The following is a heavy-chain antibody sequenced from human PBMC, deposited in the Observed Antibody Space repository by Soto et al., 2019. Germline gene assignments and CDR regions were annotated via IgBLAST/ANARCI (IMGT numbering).Heavy chain of an antibody. V-gene: IGHV4-31*03. CDR3: ARAGYDRDGGGYYYFDY. CDR2: INYSGST. CDR1: GGSIGSGSYY. Sequence: SDTLSLTCTVSGGSIGSGSYYWSWICHHPGKGLEWIGYINYSGSTFYIPSLKSRVTTSIDTSTNQFSLKLSSVTAADTAVYYCARAGYDRDGGGYYYFDYWGQGTLVT. D-gene: IGHD3-22*01. J-gene: IGHJ4*02.